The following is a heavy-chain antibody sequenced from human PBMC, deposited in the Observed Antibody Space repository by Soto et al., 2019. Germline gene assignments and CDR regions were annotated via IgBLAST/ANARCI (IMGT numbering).Heavy chain of an antibody. CDR1: GGSFSGYY. CDR2: INHSGST. Sequence: QVQLQQWGAGLLKPSETLSLTCAVYGGSFSGYYWSWIRQPPGKGLEWIGEINHSGSTNYNPSLKSRVTISVDTSKNQFSLKLSSVTAADTAVSYCARVDGSGTHAFDIWGQGTMVTVSS. V-gene: IGHV4-34*01. D-gene: IGHD3-10*01. CDR3: ARVDGSGTHAFDI. J-gene: IGHJ3*02.